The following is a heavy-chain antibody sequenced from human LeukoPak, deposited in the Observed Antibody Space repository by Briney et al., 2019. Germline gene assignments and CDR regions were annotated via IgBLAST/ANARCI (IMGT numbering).Heavy chain of an antibody. CDR1: GFRFNSYG. J-gene: IGHJ5*02. CDR3: AKVWGRTYTAKGWFDP. Sequence: GGTLRLSCAASGFRFNSYGMTWVRLAPGKGLEWVSAISAGGDRTYYADAVKGRFTISRDNSKNTLYLQMNSLRAEDTAVYYCAKVWGRTYTAKGWFDPWGQGTLVTVSS. D-gene: IGHD5-18*01. V-gene: IGHV3-23*01. CDR2: ISAGGDRT.